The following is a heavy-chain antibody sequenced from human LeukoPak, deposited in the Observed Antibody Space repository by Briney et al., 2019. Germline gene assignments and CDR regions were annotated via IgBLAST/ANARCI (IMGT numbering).Heavy chain of an antibody. D-gene: IGHD3-10*01. Sequence: SETLSLTCAVYGGSFSGYYWSWIRQPPGKGLEWIGEINHSGSTNYNPSLKSRVTISVDTSKNQFSLKLSSVTAADTAVYYCARRGRQYGSGSYSSYYFDYWGQGTLVTVSS. V-gene: IGHV4-34*01. CDR3: ARRGRQYGSGSYSSYYFDY. CDR1: GGSFSGYY. CDR2: INHSGST. J-gene: IGHJ4*02.